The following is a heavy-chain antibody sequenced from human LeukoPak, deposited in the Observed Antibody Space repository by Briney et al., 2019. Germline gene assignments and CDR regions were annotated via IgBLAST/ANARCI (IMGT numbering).Heavy chain of an antibody. D-gene: IGHD6-19*01. CDR3: ARHAGSSGWSDYFDY. V-gene: IGHV4-39*01. Sequence: KSSETLSLTCTVSGGSISGSTYYWGWIRQSPGKGLEWIGSIHFSGHTFYNPSLKSRVTVSVDTSTNRFSLMQSSLAALDTSLYYCARHAGSSGWSDYFDYWGLGILVTVSS. J-gene: IGHJ4*02. CDR1: GGSISGSTYY. CDR2: IHFSGHT.